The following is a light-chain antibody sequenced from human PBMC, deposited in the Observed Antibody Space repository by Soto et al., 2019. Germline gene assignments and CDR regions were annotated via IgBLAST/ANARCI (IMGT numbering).Light chain of an antibody. CDR2: GSS. CDR1: QSVSSSY. CDR3: QQYTGSPWT. J-gene: IGKJ1*01. V-gene: IGKV3-20*01. Sequence: EIVLTQSPGTLSLSPGERATLSCRASQSVSSSYLAWYQHKPGQAPRLLIYGSSSRATGIPDRFSGSGSGTNFTLTISILEHEYFAVYYCQQYTGSPWTFGQGTKVDIK.